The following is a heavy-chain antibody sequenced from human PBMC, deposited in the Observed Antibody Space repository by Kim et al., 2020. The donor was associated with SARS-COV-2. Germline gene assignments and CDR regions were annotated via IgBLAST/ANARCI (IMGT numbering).Heavy chain of an antibody. CDR1: GGSFSGYY. CDR2: INHSGST. J-gene: IGHJ4*02. Sequence: SETLSLTCAVYGGSFSGYYWSWIRQPPGKGLEWIGEINHSGSTNYNPSLKSRVTISVDTSKNQFSLKLSSVTAADTAVYYCARRGLNYYGSGRMYYFDYWGQGTLVTVSS. D-gene: IGHD3-10*01. CDR3: ARRGLNYYGSGRMYYFDY. V-gene: IGHV4-34*01.